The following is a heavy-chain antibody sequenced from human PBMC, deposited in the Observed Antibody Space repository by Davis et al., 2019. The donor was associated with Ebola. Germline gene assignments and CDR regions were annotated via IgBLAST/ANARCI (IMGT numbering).Heavy chain of an antibody. D-gene: IGHD5-12*01. CDR3: ARVPIVATIRADY. CDR1: GFTFDDYA. CDR2: ISGDGGST. J-gene: IGHJ4*02. V-gene: IGHV3-43*02. Sequence: GGSLRLSCAASGFTFDDYAMHWVRQAPGKGLEWVSLISGDGGSTYYADSVKGRFTISRDNSKNSLYLQMNSLRDEDTAVYYCARVPIVATIRADYWGQGTLVTVSS.